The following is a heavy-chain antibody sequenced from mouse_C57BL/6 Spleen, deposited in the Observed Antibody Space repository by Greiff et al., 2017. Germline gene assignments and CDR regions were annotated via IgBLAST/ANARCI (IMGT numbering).Heavy chain of an antibody. CDR2: IDPETGGT. Sequence: QVQLQQSGAELVRPGASVTLSCKASGYTFTDYEMHWVKQTPVHGLEWIGAIDPETGGTAYNQKFKGKAILTADKSSSTAYMELRSLTSEDSAVYYCTDYGSTPFGCWGQGTTLSVSS. V-gene: IGHV1-15*01. D-gene: IGHD1-1*01. CDR1: GYTFTDYE. J-gene: IGHJ2*01. CDR3: TDYGSTPFGC.